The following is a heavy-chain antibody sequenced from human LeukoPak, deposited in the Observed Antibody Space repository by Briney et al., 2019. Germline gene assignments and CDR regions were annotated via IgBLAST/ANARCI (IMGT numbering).Heavy chain of an antibody. V-gene: IGHV3-7*01. CDR3: ASDRDYYDSSGYLFDY. CDR1: GFTFSNYW. D-gene: IGHD3-22*01. Sequence: GGSLRLSCAASGFTFSNYWMSWVRQAPGKGLEWVANIKQDGSEKYYVDTVKGRFTISRDNAKNSLYLQMNSLRAEDTAVYYCASDRDYYDSSGYLFDYWGQGTLVNVSS. J-gene: IGHJ4*02. CDR2: IKQDGSEK.